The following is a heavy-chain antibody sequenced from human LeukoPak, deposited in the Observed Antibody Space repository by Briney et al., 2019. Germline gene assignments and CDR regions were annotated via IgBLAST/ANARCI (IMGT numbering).Heavy chain of an antibody. V-gene: IGHV1-46*01. CDR2: INPRTGST. CDR1: GYTFTSYY. J-gene: IGHJ4*02. Sequence: RGASVKVSCKASGYTFTSYYIFWVRQAPGQGLEWMGIINPRTGSTSYSQKFQGRVTMTRDMSTSTVYMELSSLRSEDTALYYCARLDRGSSSPYWGQGTLVTVSS. CDR3: ARLDRGSSSPY. D-gene: IGHD6-6*01.